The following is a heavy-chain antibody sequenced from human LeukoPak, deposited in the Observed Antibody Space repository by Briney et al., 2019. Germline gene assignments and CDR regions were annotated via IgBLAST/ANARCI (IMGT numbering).Heavy chain of an antibody. CDR1: GFTFSSYW. CDR3: AKDSSSGSYD. CDR2: IKQDGSEK. Sequence: HPGGSLRLSCAASGFTFSSYWMSWVRQVPGKGLEWVANIKQDGSEKYYVDSVKGRFTISRDNAKNSLYLQMNSLRAEDTALYYCAKDSSSGSYDWGQGTLVTVSS. D-gene: IGHD1-26*01. V-gene: IGHV3-7*03. J-gene: IGHJ4*02.